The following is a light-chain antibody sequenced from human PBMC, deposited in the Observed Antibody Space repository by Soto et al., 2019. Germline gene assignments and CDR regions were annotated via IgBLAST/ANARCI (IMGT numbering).Light chain of an antibody. CDR1: QSIRSS. V-gene: IGKV1-39*01. J-gene: IGKJ1*01. CDR2: AAS. Sequence: DIQMTQSPSSLSASIRERVTITCRASQSIRSSLNWYQQKPGKAPKLLIYAASSLQSGTPSRFSGSGSGTDFTLTISTLQPEDYATYYCQQSYSTPCTFGQGTKVDIK. CDR3: QQSYSTPCT.